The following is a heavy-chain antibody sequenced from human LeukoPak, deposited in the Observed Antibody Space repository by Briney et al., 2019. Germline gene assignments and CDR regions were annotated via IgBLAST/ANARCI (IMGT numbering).Heavy chain of an antibody. CDR2: IFSNDEK. J-gene: IGHJ4*02. Sequence: ESGPTLVNPTETLTLTCTVSGFSLSNARMGVSWIRQLPGKALEWLAHIFSNDEKSYSTSLKSRLTISKDTSKSQVVLTMTNMDPVDTATYYCARLALYSSGYYYFDYWGQGTLVTVSS. V-gene: IGHV2-26*01. CDR3: ARLALYSSGYYYFDY. CDR1: GFSLSNARMG. D-gene: IGHD3-22*01.